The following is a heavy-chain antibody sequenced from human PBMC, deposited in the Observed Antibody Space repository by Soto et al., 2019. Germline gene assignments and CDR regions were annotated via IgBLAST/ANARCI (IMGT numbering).Heavy chain of an antibody. CDR3: GISRYDSNFNDYGKDV. V-gene: IGHV1-69*02. CDR1: GGTFSSHT. CDR2: TIPILGIT. D-gene: IGHD3-22*01. Sequence: QLVQSGAEVKKPGSSLKVSCKASGGTFSSHTISWVRLAPGQGLEWMGRTIPILGITNYAQNFQGRVTLTADKSTGTASMELSSLRSEDTALYYCGISRYDSNFNDYGKDVWGQRTRVTVSS. J-gene: IGHJ6*02.